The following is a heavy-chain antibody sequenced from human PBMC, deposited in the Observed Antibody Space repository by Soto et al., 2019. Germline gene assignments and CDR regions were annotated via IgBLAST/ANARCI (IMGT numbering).Heavy chain of an antibody. CDR3: SRGILV. CDR2: ISYGGST. J-gene: IGHJ4*02. V-gene: IGHV4-31*03. CDR1: GGSIHSGGYC. Sequence: QVQLQESGPGLVKPSQTLSLTCTVSGGSIHSGGYCWSWIRQHPGKGLDWIGCISYGGSTSYNPSLKKRVTISVDTSKNQFSLKLTSVTAADTAVYYCSRGILVWGQGALITVSS. D-gene: IGHD5-18*01.